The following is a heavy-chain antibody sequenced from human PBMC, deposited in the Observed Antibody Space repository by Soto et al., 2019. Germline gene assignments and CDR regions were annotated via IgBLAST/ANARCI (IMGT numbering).Heavy chain of an antibody. CDR1: GYTFTDFA. Sequence: QVHLVQSGTEVKKPGASVKVSCQASGYTFTDFAVHWVRQAPGQRLEWMGWINAGNGNTEYSQNFQGRVPITRDKVASTVYMEVSSLRSEDTAVYYCAREGTYYDFWGATASGHVLPDYWGQGTLVTVSS. CDR3: AREGTYYDFWGATASGHVLPDY. J-gene: IGHJ4*02. D-gene: IGHD3-3*01. V-gene: IGHV1-3*01. CDR2: INAGNGNT.